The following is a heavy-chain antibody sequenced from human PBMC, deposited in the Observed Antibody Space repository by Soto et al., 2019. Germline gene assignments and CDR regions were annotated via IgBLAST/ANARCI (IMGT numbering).Heavy chain of an antibody. D-gene: IGHD1-26*01. V-gene: IGHV1-18*01. CDR3: PTYLEIATWGNYYYGMYA. J-gene: IGHJ6*02. Sequence: QVQLVQSGAEVKKPRASVKVSCKSSGYTFTSYGSSWVRQAPGQGLEWMGWISAYNGNTNYAQKLQGRATMTTDTSTNTAYRELRSLRADDTAVYYCPTYLEIATWGNYYYGMYACVRGNTDTVSS. CDR2: ISAYNGNT. CDR1: GYTFTSYG.